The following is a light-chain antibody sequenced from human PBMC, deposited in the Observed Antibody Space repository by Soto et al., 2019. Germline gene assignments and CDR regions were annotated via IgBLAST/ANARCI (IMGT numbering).Light chain of an antibody. CDR3: QHFKMIPST. Sequence: IHLTQSPSSLAASLGDRVTLPXRARQGISGLLAWYQQKPGXAPKXXXDEXSLLQTGGPSSLSGSGSGTAFTRTISSRHPDYCYDYYCQHFKMIPSTFGQGTRLEIK. V-gene: IGKV1-13*02. CDR1: QGISGL. J-gene: IGKJ5*01. CDR2: EXS.